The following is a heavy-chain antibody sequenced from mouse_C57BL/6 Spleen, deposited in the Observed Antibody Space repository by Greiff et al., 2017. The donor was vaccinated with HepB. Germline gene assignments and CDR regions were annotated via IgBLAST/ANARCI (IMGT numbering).Heavy chain of an antibody. CDR2: ISDGGSYT. D-gene: IGHD2-2*01. CDR1: GFTFSSYA. CDR3: ARDQGGLRAWFAY. J-gene: IGHJ3*01. Sequence: EVKVEESGGGLVKPGGSLKLSCAASGFTFSSYAMSWVRQTPEKRLEWVATISDGGSYTYYPDNVKGRFTISRDNAKNNLYLQMSHLKSEDTAMYYCARDQGGLRAWFAYWGQGTLVTVSA. V-gene: IGHV5-4*01.